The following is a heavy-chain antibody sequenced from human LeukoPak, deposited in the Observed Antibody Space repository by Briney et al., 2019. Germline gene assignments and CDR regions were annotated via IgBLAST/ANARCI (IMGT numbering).Heavy chain of an antibody. J-gene: IGHJ5*02. D-gene: IGHD3-22*01. CDR1: GYIFTNYW. CDR3: ARLGSYDSSGYYYFSWFDP. Sequence: GESLKISWQGSGYIFTNYWIGWVRQMPGKGLGWMGIIYPGDSDTRYSPSFQGQVTISADKSIRTAYLQWSSLKASDPAMYYCARLGSYDSSGYYYFSWFDPWGQGTLVTVSS. CDR2: IYPGDSDT. V-gene: IGHV5-51*01.